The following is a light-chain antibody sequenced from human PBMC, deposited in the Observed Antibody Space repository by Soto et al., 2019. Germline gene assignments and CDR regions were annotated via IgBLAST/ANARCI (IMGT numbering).Light chain of an antibody. Sequence: EVVLTQSPGTLSLSPGERATLSCRASQSVSLNYLAWYQQKPGQTPRLLIYGASCRATGIPDRFSGSGSGKHFTLTIGRLEPEDFAVYYCQQYGSAPYSFGQGTKLEIK. J-gene: IGKJ2*03. CDR2: GAS. CDR3: QQYGSAPYS. CDR1: QSVSLNY. V-gene: IGKV3-20*01.